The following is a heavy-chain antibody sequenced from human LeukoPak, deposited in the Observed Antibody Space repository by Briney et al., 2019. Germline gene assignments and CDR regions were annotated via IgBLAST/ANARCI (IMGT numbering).Heavy chain of an antibody. J-gene: IGHJ3*02. V-gene: IGHV4-39*01. CDR1: GGSISSSSYY. CDR2: IYYSGST. Sequence: SETLSLTCTVSGGSISSSSYYWGWIRQPPGKGLEWIGSIYYSGSTYYNPSLKSRVTISVDTSKNQFSLKLSSVTAADTAVYYCARHRVVGATPSVFDIWGQGTMVTVSS. D-gene: IGHD1-26*01. CDR3: ARHRVVGATPSVFDI.